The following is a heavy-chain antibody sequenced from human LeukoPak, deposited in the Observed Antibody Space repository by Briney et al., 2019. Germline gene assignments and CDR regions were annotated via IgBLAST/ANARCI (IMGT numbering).Heavy chain of an antibody. Sequence: GGPLRLSCAASGFTFSDSYMTWIRQAPGKGLEWVSYISGSGTTIYYADSVKGRFTISRDNAKNSLYLQMNSLRAEDTAVYYCARRAYSGFGAFDIWGQGTMVTVSS. V-gene: IGHV3-11*01. CDR3: ARRAYSGFGAFDI. CDR1: GFTFSDSY. CDR2: ISGSGTTI. D-gene: IGHD5-12*01. J-gene: IGHJ3*02.